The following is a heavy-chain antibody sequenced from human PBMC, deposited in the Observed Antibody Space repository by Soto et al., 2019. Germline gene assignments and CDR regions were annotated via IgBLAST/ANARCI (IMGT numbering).Heavy chain of an antibody. Sequence: QVQLVQSGAEVKKPGSSVKVSCKASGGTFSSYTISWVRQAPGQGLEWMGRIIPILGIANYAQKFQGRVTITADKSTSTAYMELSSLRSEDTAVYYCAREGGYNLGYYGMDVWGQGTTVTVSS. J-gene: IGHJ6*02. D-gene: IGHD6-25*01. CDR3: AREGGYNLGYYGMDV. CDR1: GGTFSSYT. V-gene: IGHV1-69*08. CDR2: IIPILGIA.